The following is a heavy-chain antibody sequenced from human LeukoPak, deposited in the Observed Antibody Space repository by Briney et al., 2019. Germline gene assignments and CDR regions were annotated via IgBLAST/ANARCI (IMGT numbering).Heavy chain of an antibody. Sequence: SETLSLTCTVSGGSISSGSYYWSWIRQPAGKGLEWIGRIYTSGSTNYNPSLKSRVTISVDTSKNQFSLKLSSVTAADTAVYYCARVRGAVAGGGAFDIWGQGTMVTVSS. CDR3: ARVRGAVAGGGAFDI. CDR1: GGSISSGSYY. D-gene: IGHD6-19*01. V-gene: IGHV4-61*02. J-gene: IGHJ3*02. CDR2: IYTSGST.